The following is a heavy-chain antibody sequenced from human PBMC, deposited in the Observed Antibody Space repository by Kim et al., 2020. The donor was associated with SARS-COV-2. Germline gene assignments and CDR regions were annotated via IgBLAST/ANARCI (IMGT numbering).Heavy chain of an antibody. Sequence: GGSPRLSCAASGFTFSNAWMSWVRQAPGKGLEWVGRIKSKTDGGTTDYAAPVKGRFTISRDDSKNTLYLQMNSLKTEDTAVYYCTTDRDYDYIWGSYRYSGYWGQGTLVTVSS. J-gene: IGHJ4*02. D-gene: IGHD3-16*02. CDR1: GFTFSNAW. CDR3: TTDRDYDYIWGSYRYSGY. V-gene: IGHV3-15*01. CDR2: IKSKTDGGTT.